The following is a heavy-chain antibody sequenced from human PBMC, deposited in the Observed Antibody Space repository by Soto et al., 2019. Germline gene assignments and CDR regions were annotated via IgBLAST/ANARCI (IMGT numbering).Heavy chain of an antibody. CDR2: ISTYNGDT. J-gene: IGHJ4*02. V-gene: IGHV1-18*04. D-gene: IGHD3-3*01. Sequence: ASVKVSCKASGYPFTTYVISWVRQAPGQGLEWMGWISTYNGDTEYPQSLQGRVTMTRDTSTATAYMELRSLRSDDTAVYYCARVMTTFGVISKGPDHWGQGTLVTVSS. CDR1: GYPFTTYV. CDR3: ARVMTTFGVISKGPDH.